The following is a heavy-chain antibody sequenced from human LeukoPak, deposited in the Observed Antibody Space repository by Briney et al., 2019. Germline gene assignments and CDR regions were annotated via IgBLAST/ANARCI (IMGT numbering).Heavy chain of an antibody. CDR3: ARDPAQVGATPFFDY. D-gene: IGHD1-26*01. V-gene: IGHV3-30*03. CDR1: GFTFSSYG. Sequence: GGSLRLSCAASGFTFSSYGMHWVRQAPGKGLEWVAVISYDGSNKYYADSVKGRFTISRDNAKNSLYLQMNSLRAEDTAVYYCARDPAQVGATPFFDYWGQGTLVTVSS. J-gene: IGHJ4*02. CDR2: ISYDGSNK.